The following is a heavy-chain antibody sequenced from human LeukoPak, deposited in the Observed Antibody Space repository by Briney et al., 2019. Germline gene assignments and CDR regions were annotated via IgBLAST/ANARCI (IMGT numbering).Heavy chain of an antibody. CDR3: ARGYCSGGSCYDY. Sequence: SVKVSCKASGGTFSSYAISWVRQAPGQGLEWMGRIIPILGIANYAQKFQGRVTITADKSTSTAYMELSSLRSEDTAVYYCARGYCSGGSCYDYWGQGTLVTVSS. CDR1: GGTFSSYA. D-gene: IGHD2-15*01. J-gene: IGHJ4*02. V-gene: IGHV1-69*04. CDR2: IIPILGIA.